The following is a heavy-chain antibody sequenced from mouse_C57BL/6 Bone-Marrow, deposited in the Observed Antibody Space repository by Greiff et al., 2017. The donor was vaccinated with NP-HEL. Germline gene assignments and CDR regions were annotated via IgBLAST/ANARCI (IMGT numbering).Heavy chain of an antibody. J-gene: IGHJ4*01. CDR2: IDPSESYT. Sequence: QVQLQQPGAELVMPGASVKLSCKASGYTFTSYWMHWVKQRPGQGLEWIGEIDPSESYTNYNQKFKGKSTLTVDKSSSTAYMQLSSLTSEDSAVYYCARSTTTVVHAMDYWGQGTSVTVSS. V-gene: IGHV1-69*01. CDR1: GYTFTSYW. CDR3: ARSTTTVVHAMDY. D-gene: IGHD1-1*01.